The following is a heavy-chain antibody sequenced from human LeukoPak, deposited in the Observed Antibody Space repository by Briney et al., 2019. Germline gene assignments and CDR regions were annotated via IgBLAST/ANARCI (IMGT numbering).Heavy chain of an antibody. J-gene: IGHJ5*02. D-gene: IGHD1-26*01. CDR1: GGSISSSGYY. Sequence: SETLSLTCTVSGGSISSSGYYWGWIRQPPGKGLEWTASIYYSGSTYYNPSLKSRVTISVDTSKNQLSLKLSSLTAADTAVYYCARHEYSGSYYGLSWFDPWGQGTLVTVSS. V-gene: IGHV4-39*01. CDR3: ARHEYSGSYYGLSWFDP. CDR2: IYYSGST.